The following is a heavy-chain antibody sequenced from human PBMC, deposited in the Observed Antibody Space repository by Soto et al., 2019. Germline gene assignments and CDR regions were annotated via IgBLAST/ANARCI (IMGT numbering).Heavy chain of an antibody. CDR2: INGDGSST. Sequence: GGSLRLSCAASGFTFSNWWMHWVRQTPGRGLVWVSHINGDGSSTNYADSVKGRFTISRDNAKNTLFLQMNSLRVEDTGVYYCAKDYISGSADYWGQGTLVTVSS. CDR3: AKDYISGSADY. CDR1: GFTFSNWW. V-gene: IGHV3-74*01. J-gene: IGHJ4*02. D-gene: IGHD5-12*01.